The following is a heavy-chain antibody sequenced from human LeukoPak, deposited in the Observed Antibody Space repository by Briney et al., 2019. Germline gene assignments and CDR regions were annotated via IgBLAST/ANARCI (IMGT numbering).Heavy chain of an antibody. J-gene: IGHJ4*02. D-gene: IGHD4-17*01. Sequence: SETLSLTCAVYGGSFSGYYWSWIRQPAGKGLEWIGRIYTSGSTNYNPSLKSRVTMSVDTSKNQFSLKLSSVTAADTAVYYCARADYYGDFQAAFDYWGQGTLVTVSS. V-gene: IGHV4-59*10. CDR1: GGSFSGYY. CDR3: ARADYYGDFQAAFDY. CDR2: IYTSGST.